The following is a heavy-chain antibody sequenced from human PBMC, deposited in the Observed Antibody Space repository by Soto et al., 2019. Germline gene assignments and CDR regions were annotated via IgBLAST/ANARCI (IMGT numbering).Heavy chain of an antibody. CDR1: GFSFSDYV. CDR3: ARDQGGQSGNFIFDN. Sequence: GGSLRLSCTASGFSFSDYVMHWVRQPPGKGLEWVAVIWWHGRDIFYEGSVTGRFTISRDNSKNTLYLQMNSLRVEDTAVYYCARDQGGQSGNFIFDNWGQGTTVTVSS. CDR2: IWWHGRDI. D-gene: IGHD1-26*01. J-gene: IGHJ4*03. V-gene: IGHV3-33*01.